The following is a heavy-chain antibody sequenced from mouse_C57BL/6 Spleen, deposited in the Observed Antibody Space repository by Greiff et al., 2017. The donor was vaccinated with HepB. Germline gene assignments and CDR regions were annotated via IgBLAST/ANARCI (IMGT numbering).Heavy chain of an antibody. CDR3: AREMD. V-gene: IGHV5-4*01. J-gene: IGHJ3*01. CDR1: GFTFSSYA. D-gene: IGHD2-3*01. Sequence: VKVVESGGGLVKPGGSLKLSCAASGFTFSSYAMSWVRQTPEKRLEWVATISDGGSYTYYPDNVKGRFTISRDNAKNNLYLQMSHLKSEDTAMYYCAREMDWGQGTLVTVSA. CDR2: ISDGGSYT.